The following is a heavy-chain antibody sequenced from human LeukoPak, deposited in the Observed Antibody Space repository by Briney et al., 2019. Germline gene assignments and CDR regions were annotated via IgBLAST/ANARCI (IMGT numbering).Heavy chain of an antibody. CDR3: TYTSSSGVVY. D-gene: IGHD6-6*01. Sequence: GGSLKLSCAASGFTFSVSAMYWVRQASGKGLEWIGRIRNKANNYATAYAASVKGRFTISREDSKNTAYLQMNSLKTEDTAVYYCTYTSSSGVVYWGQGTLVTVSS. CDR2: IRNKANNYAT. V-gene: IGHV3-73*01. J-gene: IGHJ4*02. CDR1: GFTFSVSA.